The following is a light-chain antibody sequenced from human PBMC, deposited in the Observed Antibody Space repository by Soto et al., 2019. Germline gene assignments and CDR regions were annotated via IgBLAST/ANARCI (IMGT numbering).Light chain of an antibody. CDR1: QSVSSD. CDR2: GAS. Sequence: EIVMTQSPDTLSVSPGERATLSCRASQSVSSDLAWYQQKPGQAPRLLMYGASTRAADIPARFSGSGSGTEFSLTISSLQSEDFAIYYCQQYNDWPPWTFGQGTKVDIK. CDR3: QQYNDWPPWT. J-gene: IGKJ1*01. V-gene: IGKV3-15*01.